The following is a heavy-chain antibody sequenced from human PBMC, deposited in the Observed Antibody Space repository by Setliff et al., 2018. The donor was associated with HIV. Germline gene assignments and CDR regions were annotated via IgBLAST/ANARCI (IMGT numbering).Heavy chain of an antibody. V-gene: IGHV4-34*01. CDR3: ARGKGGLVGPAEFDY. Sequence: PSETLSLTCAVYGGSFSGYHWNWIRQFPGKGLEWIGEINHTGNTQYNPSLKSRVTTSEETSKNQFSLKLKSVTAADTAIYFCARGKGGLVGPAEFDYWGPGTLVTVSS. CDR2: INHTGNT. CDR1: GGSFSGYH. J-gene: IGHJ4*02. D-gene: IGHD1-26*01.